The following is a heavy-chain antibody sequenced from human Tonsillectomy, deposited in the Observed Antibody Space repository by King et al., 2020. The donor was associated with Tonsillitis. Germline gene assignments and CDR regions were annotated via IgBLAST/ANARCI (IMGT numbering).Heavy chain of an antibody. CDR2: FYYSGST. V-gene: IGHV4-59*01. D-gene: IGHD5-18*01. CDR1: GGSISSYS. CDR3: ARGGEGYNYGLYYYYMDV. Sequence: QLQESGPGLVKPSETLSLTCTVSGGSISSYSWSWIRQPPGKGLEWIGYFYYSGSTNYNPSLKSLVTISVDTSKIQFSLKLSSVTAADTAVYYCARGGEGYNYGLYYYYMDVWGKGTTVTVSS. J-gene: IGHJ6*03.